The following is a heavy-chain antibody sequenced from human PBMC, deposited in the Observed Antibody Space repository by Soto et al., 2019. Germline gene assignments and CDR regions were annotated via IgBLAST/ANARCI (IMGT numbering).Heavy chain of an antibody. CDR3: ARDAGSESYLAY. Sequence: QLQLVQSGGEVKKPGASVKVSCKPSGYTFTNYVISWVRRAPGQGLEWMGWISPFNGHTKYAQKFQGRVTLTTDTSTSTAYMELRSLIYDDTAVYYCARDAGSESYLAYWGQGTLVTVSS. CDR1: GYTFTNYV. J-gene: IGHJ4*02. V-gene: IGHV1-18*01. CDR2: ISPFNGHT. D-gene: IGHD1-26*01.